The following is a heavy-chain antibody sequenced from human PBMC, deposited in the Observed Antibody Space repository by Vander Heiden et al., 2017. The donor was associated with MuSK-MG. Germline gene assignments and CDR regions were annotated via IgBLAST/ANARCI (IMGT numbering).Heavy chain of an antibody. CDR2: IYYSGST. J-gene: IGHJ4*02. CDR1: GGSISRSSYY. D-gene: IGHD6-19*01. CDR3: ARHAPSSGCQYYFDY. Sequence: QLQLQESGPGLVKPSETLSLTCTVSGGSISRSSYYWGWIRQPPGKGLEWIGSIYYSGSTYYNPSLKSRVTISVDTSKNQFSLKLSSVTAADTAVYYCARHAPSSGCQYYFDYWGQGTLVTVSS. V-gene: IGHV4-39*01.